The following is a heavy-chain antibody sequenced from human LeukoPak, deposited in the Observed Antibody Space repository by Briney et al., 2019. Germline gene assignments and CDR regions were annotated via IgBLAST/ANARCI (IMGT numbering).Heavy chain of an antibody. D-gene: IGHD3-3*02. CDR3: ARVIFGVVIRDFDY. Sequence: SETLSLTCTVSGGSISSYYWSWIRQPPGKGLEWIGSIYHSGSTYYNPSLKSRVTISVDTSKNQFSLKLSSVTAADTAVYYCARVIFGVVIRDFDYWGQGTLVTVSS. J-gene: IGHJ4*02. CDR1: GGSISSYY. V-gene: IGHV4-38-2*02. CDR2: IYHSGST.